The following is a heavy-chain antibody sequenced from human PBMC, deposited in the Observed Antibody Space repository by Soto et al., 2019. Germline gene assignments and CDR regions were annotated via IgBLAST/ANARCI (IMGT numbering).Heavy chain of an antibody. Sequence: SETLSLTCTVAGGSISSGGYYWSWIRQHPGKGLEWIGYIYYSGSTYYNPSLKSRVTISVDTSKNQFSLRLSSVTAADTAVYYCARDDGVVATTFDYWGQGTLVTVSS. V-gene: IGHV4-31*03. CDR2: IYYSGST. CDR1: GGSISSGGYY. J-gene: IGHJ4*02. D-gene: IGHD5-12*01. CDR3: ARDDGVVATTFDY.